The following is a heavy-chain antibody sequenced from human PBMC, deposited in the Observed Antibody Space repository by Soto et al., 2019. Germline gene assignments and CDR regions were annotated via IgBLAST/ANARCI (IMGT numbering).Heavy chain of an antibody. CDR2: IWYDGSSK. V-gene: IGHV3-33*01. CDR1: GFTFSSYG. J-gene: IGHJ6*02. CDR3: ARGTYYYYYGMDV. Sequence: QVQLVESGGGVVQPGRSLRLSCAASGFTFSSYGMHWVRQAPGKGLEWVAVIWYDGSSKYYADSVKGRFTISRDNSKNTLYLQMNSLRAEDTAVYYCARGTYYYYYGMDVWGQGTTVTVSS.